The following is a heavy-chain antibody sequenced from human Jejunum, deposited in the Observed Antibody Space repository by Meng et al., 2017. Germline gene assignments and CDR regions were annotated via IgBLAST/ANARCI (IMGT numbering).Heavy chain of an antibody. CDR1: GFTVSSNY. D-gene: IGHD1-1*01. Sequence: GESLKISCAASGFTVSSNYMNWVRQAPGKGLEWVSIIYSSGSTCYADSVKGRFTISRDTSKDTLFLQMNSLRVEDTAMYYCVRDEGGTTGTDYWGQGTLVTVSS. CDR2: IYSSGST. CDR3: VRDEGGTTGTDY. J-gene: IGHJ4*02. V-gene: IGHV3-66*03.